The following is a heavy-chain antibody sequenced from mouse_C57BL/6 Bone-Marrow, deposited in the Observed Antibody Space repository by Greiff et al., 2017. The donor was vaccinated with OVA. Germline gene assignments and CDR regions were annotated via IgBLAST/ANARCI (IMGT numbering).Heavy chain of an antibody. D-gene: IGHD1-1*01. J-gene: IGHJ3*01. CDR2: IYPRSGNT. Sequence: QVQLKESGAELARPGASVKLSCKASGYTFTSYGISWVKQRTGQGLEWIGEIYPRSGNTYYNEKFKGKATLTADKSSSTAYMELRSLTSEDSAVYFCASYYYGSRPLAYWGQGTLVTVSA. CDR1: GYTFTSYG. V-gene: IGHV1-81*01. CDR3: ASYYYGSRPLAY.